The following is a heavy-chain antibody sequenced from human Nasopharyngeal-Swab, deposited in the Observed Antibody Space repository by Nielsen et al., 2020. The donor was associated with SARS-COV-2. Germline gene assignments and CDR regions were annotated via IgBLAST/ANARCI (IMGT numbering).Heavy chain of an antibody. CDR1: GFTFSDYY. J-gene: IGHJ6*02. Sequence: GESLKISCAASGFTFSDYYMSWIRQAPGKGLEWVSYISSSGSTIYYADSLKGRFTISRDNAKNSLYLQMNSLRAEDTAVYYCARGPDLYYYGMDVWGQGTTVTVSS. CDR3: ARGPDLYYYGMDV. D-gene: IGHD2-2*01. V-gene: IGHV3-11*01. CDR2: ISSSGSTI.